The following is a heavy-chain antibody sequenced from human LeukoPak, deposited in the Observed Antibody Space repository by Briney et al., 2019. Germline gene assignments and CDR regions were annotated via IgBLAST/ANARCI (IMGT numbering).Heavy chain of an antibody. CDR2: IYYSGST. D-gene: IGHD6-19*01. Sequence: SETLSLTCTVSGGSINGYYWGWIRQPPGKGLEWIGYIYYSGSTNYNPSLKSRVTISVDTSKNQFSLKLSSVTAADTAVYYCARYSSGWWYFDYWGQGTLVTVSS. CDR1: GGSINGYY. V-gene: IGHV4-59*01. J-gene: IGHJ4*02. CDR3: ARYSSGWWYFDY.